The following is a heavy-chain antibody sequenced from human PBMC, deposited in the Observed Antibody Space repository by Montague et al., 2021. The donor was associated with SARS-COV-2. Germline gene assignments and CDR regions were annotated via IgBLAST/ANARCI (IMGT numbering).Heavy chain of an antibody. D-gene: IGHD5-18*01. CDR1: GGSISSNN. J-gene: IGHJ4*02. Sequence: SETLSPTCTVSGGSISSNNWSWIRKPPGKGLEWIGNINNSGSTNYNPSLKSRATISVDTSKNQFSLKLSSVTAADTAVYYCARSTQLWLRLSYYYFDYWGQGTLVTVSS. V-gene: IGHV4-59*01. CDR3: ARSTQLWLRLSYYYFDY. CDR2: INNSGST.